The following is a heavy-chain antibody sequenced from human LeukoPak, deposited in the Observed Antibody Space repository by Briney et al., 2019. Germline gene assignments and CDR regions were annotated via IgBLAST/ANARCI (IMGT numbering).Heavy chain of an antibody. CDR2: IYSSGTT. CDR3: ARHRGKTSWPLDAFDI. J-gene: IGHJ3*02. CDR1: GGSINNYY. V-gene: IGHV4-4*07. Sequence: PSETLSLTCTVSGGSINNYYWSWIRQPAGKGLEWIGRIYSSGTTNYNPSLKSRVTMSVDTSKNQFSLKLSSVTAADTAVYYCARHRGKTSWPLDAFDIWGQGTMVTVSS.